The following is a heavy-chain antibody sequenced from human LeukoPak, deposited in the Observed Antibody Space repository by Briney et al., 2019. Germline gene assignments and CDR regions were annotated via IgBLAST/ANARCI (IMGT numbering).Heavy chain of an antibody. CDR1: GVSISSSNSY. CDR3: ATTRGGWYSSSWPFDY. Sequence: NSSETLSLTCTVSGVSISSSNSYLGWIRHPPGTGLEWMGYIYYSGSTNYNPSLKSRVTISVDTSKNQFSLKLSSVTAADTAVYYCATTRGGWYSSSWPFDYWGQGTLVTVSS. J-gene: IGHJ4*02. D-gene: IGHD6-13*01. V-gene: IGHV4-61*05. CDR2: IYYSGST.